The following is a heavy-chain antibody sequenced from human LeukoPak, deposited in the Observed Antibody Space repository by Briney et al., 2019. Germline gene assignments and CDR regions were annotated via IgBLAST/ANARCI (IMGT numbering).Heavy chain of an antibody. D-gene: IGHD3-3*02. V-gene: IGHV3-7*01. CDR3: ARSRVLEDP. Sequence: GGSLCLSCAVSGFSFSSDWMSWVRQAPGKGLEWVANIKQDGSEHNYVDSVKSRFTISRDNAKNSLHLQMNRLRAEDAAVYYWARSRVLEDPWGQGTLVTLSS. J-gene: IGHJ5*02. CDR1: GFSFSSDW. CDR2: IKQDGSEH.